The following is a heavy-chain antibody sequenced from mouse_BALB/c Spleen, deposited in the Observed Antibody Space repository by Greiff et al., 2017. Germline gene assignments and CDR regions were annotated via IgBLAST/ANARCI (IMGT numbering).Heavy chain of an antibody. CDR2: IHPNSGNT. Sequence: QVQLKQPESVLVRPGASVKLSCKASGYTFTSSWMHWAKQRPGQGLEWIGEIHPNSGNTNYNEKFKGKATLTVDTSSSTAYVDLSSLTSEDSAVYYCASGTMITAWFAYWGQGTLVTVSA. J-gene: IGHJ3*01. CDR3: ASGTMITAWFAY. CDR1: GYTFTSSW. D-gene: IGHD2-4*01. V-gene: IGHV1S130*01.